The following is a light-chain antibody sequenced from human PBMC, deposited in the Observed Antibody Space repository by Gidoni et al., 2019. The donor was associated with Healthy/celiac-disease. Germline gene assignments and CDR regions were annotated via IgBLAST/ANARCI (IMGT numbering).Light chain of an antibody. CDR1: QDISNY. J-gene: IGKJ4*01. CDR3: QQYDNLPPG. CDR2: DAS. Sequence: DIQMTQSPSSLSASVGDRVTITCQASQDISNYLNWYQQKPGKDPKLLIYDASNVETGVPSRFSGSGSGTDFTFTISSLQPEDIATYYCQQYDNLPPGFGGGTKVEIK. V-gene: IGKV1-33*01.